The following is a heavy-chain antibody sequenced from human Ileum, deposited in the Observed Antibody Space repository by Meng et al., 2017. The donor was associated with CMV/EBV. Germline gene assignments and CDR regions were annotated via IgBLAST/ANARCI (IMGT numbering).Heavy chain of an antibody. Sequence: SAYSFTSFDVNWVRQATGQGHGWMGWMNTNSGNTGYAEMFQGRITMTRNTSISTAYMELSGLRSEDTAVYYCARASGGKGDRQLDFWGQGTLVTVSS. CDR3: ARASGGKGDRQLDF. CDR1: AYSFTSFD. D-gene: IGHD2-15*01. J-gene: IGHJ4*02. CDR2: MNTNSGNT. V-gene: IGHV1-8*01.